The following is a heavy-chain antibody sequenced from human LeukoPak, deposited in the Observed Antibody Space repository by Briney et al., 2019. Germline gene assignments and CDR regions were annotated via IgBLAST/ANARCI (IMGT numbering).Heavy chain of an antibody. Sequence: MSSETLSLTCTVSGGSISSDSYYWGWIRQPPGKGLEWIGSINYSGSTYYNPSLKSRVTISLDTSRNQFSLRLSSVTAADTAVYYCGRAGYYYGVSWFYFDYWGQGNLVTVSS. V-gene: IGHV4-39*07. CDR1: GGSISSDSYY. CDR3: GRAGYYYGVSWFYFDY. D-gene: IGHD6-13*01. CDR2: INYSGST. J-gene: IGHJ4*02.